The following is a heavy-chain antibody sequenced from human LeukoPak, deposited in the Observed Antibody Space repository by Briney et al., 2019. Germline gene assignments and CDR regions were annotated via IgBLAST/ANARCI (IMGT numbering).Heavy chain of an antibody. D-gene: IGHD4-23*01. CDR2: IWYDGSNK. J-gene: IGHJ4*02. Sequence: GGSLRLSCAASGFTFSNYEMNWVRQAPGKGLEWVAVIWYDGSNKYYADSVKGRFTISRDNSKNTLYLQMNSLRAEDTAVYYCARGWGGNEDPPLDYWGQGTLVTVSS. CDR1: GFTFSNYE. V-gene: IGHV3-33*08. CDR3: ARGWGGNEDPPLDY.